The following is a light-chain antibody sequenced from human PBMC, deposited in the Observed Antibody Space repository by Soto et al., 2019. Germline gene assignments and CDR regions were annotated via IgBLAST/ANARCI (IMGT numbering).Light chain of an antibody. J-gene: IGKJ5*01. CDR3: QKRSNWPPIT. V-gene: IGKV3-11*01. CDR2: DAY. Sequence: DIVLTQPPASLSLAPGATATTSRSARQSVKTFLVWYQQRPGQAPRLLIYDAYHRAAGIPARFSGSGFGTDFTLTISRLQPEDAAVYYCQKRSNWPPITFGQGTRVEIK. CDR1: QSVKTF.